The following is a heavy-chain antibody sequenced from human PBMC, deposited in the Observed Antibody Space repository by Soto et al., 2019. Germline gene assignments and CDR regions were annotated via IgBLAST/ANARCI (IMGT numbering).Heavy chain of an antibody. J-gene: IGHJ5*01. Sequence: GGSRRLSCAASGFRFRARAMSWVRQAPGKGLEWVASIRPGGDSTYYADSVKGRFAVSRDNSNVTLYLQMDSLRVEDTAIYYCTTHEEGAPWAGGFDSWGQGTLVTVSS. CDR1: GFRFRARA. CDR3: TTHEEGAPWAGGFDS. V-gene: IGHV3-23*01. D-gene: IGHD1-26*01. CDR2: IRPGGDST.